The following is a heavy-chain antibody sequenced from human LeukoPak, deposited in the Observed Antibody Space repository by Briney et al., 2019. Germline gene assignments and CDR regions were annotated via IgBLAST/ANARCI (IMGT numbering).Heavy chain of an antibody. CDR2: IYYSGST. D-gene: IGHD4-17*01. V-gene: IGHV4-39*01. J-gene: IGHJ4*02. Sequence: PSETLSLTCTVSGGSISSSSYYWGWIRQPPGKGLEWIGSIYYSGSTYYNPSLKSRVTISVDTSKNQFSLKLSSVTAADTAVYYCARLGATVTTFDYWGQRTLVTVSS. CDR1: GGSISSSSYY. CDR3: ARLGATVTTFDY.